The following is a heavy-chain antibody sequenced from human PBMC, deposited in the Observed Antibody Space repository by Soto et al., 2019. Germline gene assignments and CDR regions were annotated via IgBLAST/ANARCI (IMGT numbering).Heavy chain of an antibody. J-gene: IGHJ4*02. V-gene: IGHV1-3*01. CDR2: INAGNGNT. CDR3: AELEGVAEGFDY. CDR1: GYTFTSYA. Sequence: GASVKVSCKASGYTFTSYAMHWVRQAPGQRLEWMGWINAGNGNTKYSQKFQGRVTITRDTSASTAYMELSSLRSEDTAVYYCAELEGVAEGFDYWGQGTLVTVSS. D-gene: IGHD1-1*01.